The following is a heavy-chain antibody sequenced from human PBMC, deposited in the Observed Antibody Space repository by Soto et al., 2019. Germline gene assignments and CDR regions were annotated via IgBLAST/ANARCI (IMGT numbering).Heavy chain of an antibody. D-gene: IGHD2-15*01. V-gene: IGHV3-30*03. CDR3: ASYSGVGSGSGGSWYTSNWFDP. J-gene: IGHJ5*02. Sequence: QVQLVESGGGVVQPGRSLRLSCVASGFTFSNHGMHWVRQAPGKGLEWVAVISFEGSIKYYTDSVKGRFTISRDDSKNAVYLQINRLRAEDTAVYFCASYSGVGSGSGGSWYTSNWFDPWGQGTLVTVSS. CDR1: GFTFSNHG. CDR2: ISFEGSIK.